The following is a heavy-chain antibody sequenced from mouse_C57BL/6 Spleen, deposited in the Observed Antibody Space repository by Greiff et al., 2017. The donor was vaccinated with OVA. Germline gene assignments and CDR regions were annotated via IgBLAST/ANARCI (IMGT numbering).Heavy chain of an antibody. CDR2: IYPGDGDT. CDR1: GYAFSSSW. V-gene: IGHV1-82*01. CDR3: AREGWDGIVDY. J-gene: IGHJ2*01. D-gene: IGHD3-3*01. Sequence: QVQLQQSGPELVKPGASVKISCKASGYAFSSSWMNWVKQRPGKGLEWIGRIYPGDGDTNYNGKFKGKATLTADKSSSTAYMQLSSLTSEYSAVYFCAREGWDGIVDYWGQGTTLTVSS.